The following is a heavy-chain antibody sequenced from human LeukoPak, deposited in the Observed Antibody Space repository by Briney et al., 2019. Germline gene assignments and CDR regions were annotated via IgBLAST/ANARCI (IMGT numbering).Heavy chain of an antibody. D-gene: IGHD2-2*01. Sequence: PSETLSLTCTVSGGSISSSNYYWAWIRQPPEKGLEWIGSIYYSGSTYYNPSLKSRVTIFVDTSKNQFSLKLSSVTAADTAVYYCARLVGQCSSVGRSFDHWGQGTLVRVSS. J-gene: IGHJ4*02. CDR2: IYYSGST. CDR1: GGSISSSNYY. V-gene: IGHV4-39*01. CDR3: ARLVGQCSSVGRSFDH.